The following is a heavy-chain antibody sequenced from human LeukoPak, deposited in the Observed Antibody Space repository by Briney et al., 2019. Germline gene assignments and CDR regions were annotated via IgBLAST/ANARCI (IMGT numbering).Heavy chain of an antibody. Sequence: GWSLRLSCAASGFTFRSYSMNWVRQAPGKRLEWLSSITSSGSHMYYADSVKGRFTISGDNAKSSLYLQMNSLSAEDTAVYYCASFMTTVTIPDYWGQGTLVTVSS. CDR3: ASFMTTVTIPDY. V-gene: IGHV3-21*01. CDR2: ITSSGSHM. D-gene: IGHD4-17*01. CDR1: GFTFRSYS. J-gene: IGHJ4*02.